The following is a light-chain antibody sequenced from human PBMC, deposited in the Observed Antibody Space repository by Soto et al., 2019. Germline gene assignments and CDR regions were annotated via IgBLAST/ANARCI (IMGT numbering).Light chain of an antibody. Sequence: QSVLTQPASVSGSPGQSITISCTGTSSDVGAYNYVSWYRQDAGKAPKLMIYDVSNRPSGVSDRFSGSKSGNTASLTISGLQADDEADYYCCAYTPSSTVLFGGGTTLNVL. J-gene: IGLJ3*02. CDR2: DVS. CDR3: CAYTPSSTVL. V-gene: IGLV2-14*01. CDR1: SSDVGAYNY.